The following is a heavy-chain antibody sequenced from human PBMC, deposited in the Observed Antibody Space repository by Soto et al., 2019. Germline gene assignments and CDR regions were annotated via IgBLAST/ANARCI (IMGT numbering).Heavy chain of an antibody. V-gene: IGHV3-15*01. CDR3: TTDDPINRY. J-gene: IGHJ4*02. CDR2: IKSKTDGGTT. CDR1: GFTFSNAW. Sequence: GGSLRLSCSASGFTFSNAWMTWVRQAPGKGLEWVARIKSKTDGGTTGYAAPVKVRFSISRDDSKNTVYLQMNSLKTEDTAVYYCTTDDPINRYWGQGTLVTVSS.